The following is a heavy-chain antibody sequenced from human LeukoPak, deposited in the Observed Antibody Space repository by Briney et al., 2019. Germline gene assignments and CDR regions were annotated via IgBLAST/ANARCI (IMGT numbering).Heavy chain of an antibody. V-gene: IGHV1-2*02. CDR1: GYTFTGYY. CDR2: INPNSGGT. D-gene: IGHD3-22*01. J-gene: IGHJ5*02. CDR3: ARGAPYYYDSSGSSMWFDP. Sequence: AASVKVSCKASGYTFTGYYMHWVRQAPGQGLEWMGWINPNSGGTNYAQKFQGRVTMTRDTSISTAYMELSRLRSDDTAVYYCARGAPYYYDSSGSSMWFDPWGQGTLVTVSS.